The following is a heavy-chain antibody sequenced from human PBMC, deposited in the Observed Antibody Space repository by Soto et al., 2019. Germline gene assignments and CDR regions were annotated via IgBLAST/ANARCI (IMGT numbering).Heavy chain of an antibody. Sequence: EVQLVESGGGLVRPGGSLRLSCAASGFTFSYYWMHWVRQAPGKGLVWVSRIHSDGSSTTYADFVKGRFIISRDNARNTVDLQMNRVRVEDTAVYYCARGDRRAFDRWGQGTVVTVAS. CDR1: GFTFSYYW. CDR3: ARGDRRAFDR. CDR2: IHSDGSST. V-gene: IGHV3-74*01. J-gene: IGHJ3*01.